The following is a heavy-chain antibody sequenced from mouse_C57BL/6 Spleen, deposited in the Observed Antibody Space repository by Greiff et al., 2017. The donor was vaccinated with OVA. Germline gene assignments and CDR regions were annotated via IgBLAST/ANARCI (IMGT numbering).Heavy chain of an antibody. V-gene: IGHV1-80*01. J-gene: IGHJ3*01. D-gene: IGHD1-1*01. Sequence: QVQLQQSGAELVKPGASVTISCKASGYAFSSYWMNWVKQRPGKGLEWIGQIYPGDGDTNYNGKFKGKATLTADKSSSTAYMQLSSLTSEDSAVYFCASEYYGSSYRFAYWGQGTLVTVSA. CDR1: GYAFSSYW. CDR2: IYPGDGDT. CDR3: ASEYYGSSYRFAY.